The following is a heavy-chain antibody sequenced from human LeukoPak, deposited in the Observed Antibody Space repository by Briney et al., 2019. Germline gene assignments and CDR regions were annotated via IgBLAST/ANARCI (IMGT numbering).Heavy chain of an antibody. D-gene: IGHD1-26*01. V-gene: IGHV3-21*01. J-gene: IGHJ4*02. CDR3: ARVGATGSLVDY. Sequence: PGGSLRLSCAASGFTFSGYWMSWVRQAPGKGLEWVSSISSSSSYIYYADSVKGRFTISRDNAKNSLYLQMNSLRAEDTAVYYCARVGATGSLVDYWGQGTLVTVSS. CDR2: ISSSSSYI. CDR1: GFTFSGYW.